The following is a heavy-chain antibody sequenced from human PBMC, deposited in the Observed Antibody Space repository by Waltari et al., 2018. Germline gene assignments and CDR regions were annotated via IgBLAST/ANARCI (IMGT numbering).Heavy chain of an antibody. Sequence: QVQLVQSGAEVKKPGSSVKVSCKASGGTFSSYAISWVRQAPGQGLEWMGGIIPFLGIANYAQKFQGRVTITADESTSTAYMELSSLRSEDTAVYYCARVNSGSHKLLGGYYYYYYMDVWGKGTTVTISS. J-gene: IGHJ6*03. CDR1: GGTFSSYA. D-gene: IGHD1-26*01. CDR3: ARVNSGSHKLLGGYYYYYYMDV. V-gene: IGHV1-69*04. CDR2: IIPFLGIA.